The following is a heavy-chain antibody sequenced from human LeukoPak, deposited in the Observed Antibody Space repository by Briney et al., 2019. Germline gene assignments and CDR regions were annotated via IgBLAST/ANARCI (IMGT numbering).Heavy chain of an antibody. Sequence: TSETLSLTCAVYGGSFSGYYWSWIRQPPGKGLEWIGEINHSGSTNYNPSLKSRVTISVDTSKNQFSLKLSSVTAADTAVYYCARHSPVTYDAFDIWGQGTMVTVSS. CDR1: GGSFSGYY. D-gene: IGHD4-17*01. CDR2: INHSGST. J-gene: IGHJ3*02. CDR3: ARHSPVTYDAFDI. V-gene: IGHV4-34*01.